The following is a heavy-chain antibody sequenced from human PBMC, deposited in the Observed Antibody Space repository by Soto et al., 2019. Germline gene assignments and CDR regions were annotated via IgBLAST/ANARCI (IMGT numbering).Heavy chain of an antibody. J-gene: IGHJ5*02. V-gene: IGHV4-31*03. CDR1: GDSMSSGGYY. D-gene: IGHD3-10*01. CDR3: AWDPFGSVIYYASPTFYPSLAP. Sequence: PSETLSLTCTVSGDSMSSGGYYWSWIRQHPGMALEGIGHIHNSGSTYYNPSLRRRISISIPPSTTQFSLILTSVTAAVSAFYYCAWDPFGSVIYYASPTFYPSLAPWGQGTPVTVSS. CDR2: IHNSGST.